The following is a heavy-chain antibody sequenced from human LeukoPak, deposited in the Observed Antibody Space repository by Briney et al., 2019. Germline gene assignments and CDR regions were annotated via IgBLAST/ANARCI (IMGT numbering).Heavy chain of an antibody. CDR2: ITSSGNYI. CDR1: GFTFSSYS. D-gene: IGHD3-10*01. J-gene: IGHJ3*02. CDR3: ARGFDAFDI. Sequence: PGGSLRLSCAGSGFTFSSYSMNWVRQAPGKGLEWVSSITSSGNYISYADSVKGRFTISRDNAKNSLYLQMNSLRAEDTAVYYCARGFDAFDIWGQGTMVTISS. V-gene: IGHV3-21*01.